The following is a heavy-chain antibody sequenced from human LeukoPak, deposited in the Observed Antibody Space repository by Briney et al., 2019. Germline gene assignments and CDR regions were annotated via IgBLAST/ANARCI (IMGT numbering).Heavy chain of an antibody. V-gene: IGHV4-59*08. CDR1: GGSIRNYY. CDR3: ASRAFYDSSGLGF. J-gene: IGHJ4*02. Sequence: SSETLSLTCSVSGGSIRNYYWTWIRQPPGKGLEWIGHVSNSGNTKYNPSLKSRVTISIDTSKKHFSLNLSSVSAADTAVYYCASRAFYDSSGLGFWGQGILVTVSS. CDR2: VSNSGNT. D-gene: IGHD3-22*01.